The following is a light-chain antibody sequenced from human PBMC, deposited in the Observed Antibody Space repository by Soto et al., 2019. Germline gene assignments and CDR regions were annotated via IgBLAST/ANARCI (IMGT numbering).Light chain of an antibody. Sequence: QSALTQPASMSGSPGQSITISCTGSSSDVGGYNHVSWHQQHPGKAPKVMIYDVNNRPSGVSNRFSGSKSGNTASLNISGLQVEDEADYYCSSYTTSSTLVVFGGGTKLTVL. J-gene: IGLJ3*02. V-gene: IGLV2-14*01. CDR2: DVN. CDR1: SSDVGGYNH. CDR3: SSYTTSSTLVV.